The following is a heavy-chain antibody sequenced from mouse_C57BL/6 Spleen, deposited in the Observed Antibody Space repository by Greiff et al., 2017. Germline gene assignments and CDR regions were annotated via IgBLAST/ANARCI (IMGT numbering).Heavy chain of an antibody. Sequence: VQLQQSVAELVRPGASVKLSCTASGFNIKNTYMHWVKQRPEQGLEWIGRIDPANGNTKYAPKFQGTATITADTSSNTACLQHSSLTSADTAIYYCSRPDGSSPYYYAMDYWGQGTSVTVSS. V-gene: IGHV14-3*01. CDR1: GFNIKNTY. CDR2: IDPANGNT. J-gene: IGHJ4*01. D-gene: IGHD1-1*01. CDR3: SRPDGSSPYYYAMDY.